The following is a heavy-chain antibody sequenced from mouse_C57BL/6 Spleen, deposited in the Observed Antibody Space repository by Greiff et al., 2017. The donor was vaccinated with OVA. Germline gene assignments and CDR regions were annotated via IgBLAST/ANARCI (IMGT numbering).Heavy chain of an antibody. Sequence: LQESGPGLVQPSQSLSITCTVSGFSLTSYGVHWVRQSPGKGLEWLGVIWRGGSTDYNAAFMSRLSITKDNSKSQVFFKMNSLQADDTAIYYCAKNRGSSHWYFDVWGTGTTVTVSS. D-gene: IGHD1-1*01. CDR2: IWRGGST. CDR1: GFSLTSYG. V-gene: IGHV2-5*01. CDR3: AKNRGSSHWYFDV. J-gene: IGHJ1*03.